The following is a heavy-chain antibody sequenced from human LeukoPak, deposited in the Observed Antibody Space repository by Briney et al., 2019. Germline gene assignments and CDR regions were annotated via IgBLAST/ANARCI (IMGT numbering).Heavy chain of an antibody. Sequence: GGSLRLSCLASKFTFNNYAMNWVRQAPGKGLEWVSSISSSSSYIYYADSVKGRFTISRDNSKNTLYLQMNSLRAEDTAVYYCAKQLRVYYYMDVWGKGTTVTVSS. CDR1: KFTFNNYA. V-gene: IGHV3-23*01. CDR3: AKQLRVYYYMDV. J-gene: IGHJ6*03. D-gene: IGHD1-7*01. CDR2: ISSSSSYI.